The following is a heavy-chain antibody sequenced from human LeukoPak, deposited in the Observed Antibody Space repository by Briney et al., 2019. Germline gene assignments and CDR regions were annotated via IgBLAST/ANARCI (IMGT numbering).Heavy chain of an antibody. Sequence: ASVKVSCKASGYTFTSYGISWVRQAPGQGLEWMGWISAYNGNTNYAQKLQGRVTMTTDTSTSTAYMELRSLRSDDTAVYYCASWAPRYCSSTSCYESHFDYWGQGTLVTVSS. J-gene: IGHJ4*02. CDR2: ISAYNGNT. CDR1: GYTFTSYG. CDR3: ASWAPRYCSSTSCYESHFDY. D-gene: IGHD2-2*01. V-gene: IGHV1-18*01.